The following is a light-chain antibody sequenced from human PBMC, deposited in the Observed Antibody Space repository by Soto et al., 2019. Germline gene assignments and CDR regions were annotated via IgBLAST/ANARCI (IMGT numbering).Light chain of an antibody. CDR2: GAS. CDR3: LQDFSYPRT. CDR1: QGIRTD. Sequence: AVQLTQSPSSLSASVGDRVTITCRASQGIRTDLGWYQQSPGKAPKVLIVGASTLQSGVPSRFSGSGSGTDFTLTISNLQPEDSATYYCLQDFSYPRTFGQGTKVDIK. J-gene: IGKJ1*01. V-gene: IGKV1-6*01.